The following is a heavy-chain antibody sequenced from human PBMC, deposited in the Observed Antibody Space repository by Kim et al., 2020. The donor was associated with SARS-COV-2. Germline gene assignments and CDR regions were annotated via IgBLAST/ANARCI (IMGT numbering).Heavy chain of an antibody. CDR2: INSVSSYR. D-gene: IGHD7-27*01. CDR1: GFIFSDYY. Sequence: GGSLRLSCAASGFIFSDYYIGWIRQAPGKGLEWVSYINSVSSYRDYADSVKGRFTISRDNAKNSLFLQMNSLRAEDTAVYYCVRVPLSALGYFEFWGQGTQVTVSS. J-gene: IGHJ4*02. V-gene: IGHV3-11*05. CDR3: VRVPLSALGYFEF.